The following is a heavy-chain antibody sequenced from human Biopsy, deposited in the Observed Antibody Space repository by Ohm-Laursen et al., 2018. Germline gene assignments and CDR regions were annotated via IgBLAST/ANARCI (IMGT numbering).Heavy chain of an antibody. V-gene: IGHV1-69*11. Sequence: ASVKVSCKVPTGTFNSYGIVWVRQAPGQGLEWMGRIIPILRTTAYAQTFQGRVTITADSPTSTVDMELTSLTSDDPAVYFCAREAIGYQLPCDDWGQGTLVTVSS. J-gene: IGHJ4*02. D-gene: IGHD2-2*01. CDR3: AREAIGYQLPCDD. CDR2: IIPILRTT. CDR1: TGTFNSYG.